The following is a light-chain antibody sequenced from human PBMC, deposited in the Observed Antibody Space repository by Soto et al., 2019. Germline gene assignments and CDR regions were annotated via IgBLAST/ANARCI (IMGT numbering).Light chain of an antibody. CDR3: QQYHMSPIP. J-gene: IGKJ5*01. CDR1: QSVSSNY. V-gene: IGKV3-20*01. CDR2: GAS. Sequence: TVSLGTLSSSPGGRGTRSCSASQSVSSNYLAWYQQKPGQVPRLLIYGASNRATGVPGRFSGSGSGTEFALTINSLQSEDFAVYYCQQYHMSPIPFGQGTRLEIK.